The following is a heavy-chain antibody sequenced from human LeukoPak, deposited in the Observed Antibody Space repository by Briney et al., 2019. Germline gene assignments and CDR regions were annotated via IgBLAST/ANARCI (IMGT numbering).Heavy chain of an antibody. CDR2: ISGDGSGT. CDR3: AKGGQWLIHP. Sequence: GGSLRLSCTASGFTFVDYVMHWVRQAPGKGLEWVSLISGDGSGTYYGDSVKGRFTISRDNSKNSLYLQMNGLRTGDTAFYYCAKGGQWLIHPWGQGTLVTVSS. D-gene: IGHD6-19*01. V-gene: IGHV3-43*02. J-gene: IGHJ5*02. CDR1: GFTFVDYV.